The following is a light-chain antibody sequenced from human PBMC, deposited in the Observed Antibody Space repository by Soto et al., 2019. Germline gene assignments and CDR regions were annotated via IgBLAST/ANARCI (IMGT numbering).Light chain of an antibody. J-gene: IGKJ5*01. CDR2: GAS. CDR3: QQYGSSPLMYT. CDR1: QSVSSNY. V-gene: IGKV3-20*01. Sequence: EIVLTQSPGTLSLSPGERATLSCRASQSVSSNYLAWYQQKPGQAPRLLIYGASSRATGIPDRFSGSGSETDFTLTISRLEPEDFAVYYCQQYGSSPLMYTFGQGTRLEIK.